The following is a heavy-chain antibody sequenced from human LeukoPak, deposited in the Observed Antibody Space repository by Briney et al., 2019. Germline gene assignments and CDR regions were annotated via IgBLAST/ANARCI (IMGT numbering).Heavy chain of an antibody. CDR3: ARELDSGSYPAYYGMDV. D-gene: IGHD1-26*01. J-gene: IGHJ6*02. CDR2: IYSGGST. Sequence: PGGSLRLSCAASGFTVSSNYMSWVRQAPGKGLEWVSVIYSGGSTYYADSVKGRLTISRDNSKNTLYLQMNSLRAEDTAVYYCARELDSGSYPAYYGMDVWGQGTTVTVSS. CDR1: GFTVSSNY. V-gene: IGHV3-66*01.